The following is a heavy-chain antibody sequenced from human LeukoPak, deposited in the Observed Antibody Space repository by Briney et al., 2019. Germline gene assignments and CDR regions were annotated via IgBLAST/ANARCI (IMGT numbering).Heavy chain of an antibody. CDR3: ARDQEYQLPYYNWFDP. J-gene: IGHJ5*02. V-gene: IGHV1-18*01. CDR2: ISAYNGNT. D-gene: IGHD2-2*01. Sequence: GASVKVSCKASGYTFTSYGISWVRQAPGQGLEWMGWISAYNGNTNYAQKLQGRVTMTTDTSTSTAYMELRSLRSDDTAVYYCARDQEYQLPYYNWFDPWGQGTLVTVSS. CDR1: GYTFTSYG.